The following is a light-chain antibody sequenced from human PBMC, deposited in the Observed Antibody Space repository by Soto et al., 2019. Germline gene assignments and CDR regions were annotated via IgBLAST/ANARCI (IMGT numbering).Light chain of an antibody. CDR3: LQYQSYWT. CDR1: QSISRQ. Sequence: DIQMTQSPSTLSASVGDRVSITCRASQSISRQLAWYQQKPGKAPNLLIYQASNLETGVPSRFTGSRSGTEFNLTISSLHPDGLATYYCLQYQSYWTFGQGTKVEVK. J-gene: IGKJ1*01. CDR2: QAS. V-gene: IGKV1-5*03.